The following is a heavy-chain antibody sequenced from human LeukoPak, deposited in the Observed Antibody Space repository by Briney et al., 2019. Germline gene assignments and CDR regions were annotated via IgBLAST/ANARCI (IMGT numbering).Heavy chain of an antibody. J-gene: IGHJ5*02. CDR3: ARYRTTHARANWFDP. CDR1: GGSFSGYY. V-gene: IGHV4-34*01. D-gene: IGHD4-11*01. Sequence: SETLSLTCAVYGGSFSGYYWSWIRQPPGKGLEWIGEINHSGSTNYNPSIKSRVTISVDTSKNQFSLKLSSVTAADTAVYYCARYRTTHARANWFDPWGQGTLVTVSS. CDR2: INHSGST.